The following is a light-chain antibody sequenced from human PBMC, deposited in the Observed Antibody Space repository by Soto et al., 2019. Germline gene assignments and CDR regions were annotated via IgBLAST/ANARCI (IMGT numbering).Light chain of an antibody. CDR2: GAS. Sequence: EIVLTQSPGTLSLSPGERATLSCRASQSVSSSYLAWYQQKPGQAPRLLIYGASSRATGIPDRFSGSGSGTDFSLTISRLEPEDFGVYYCQQYGSSPPTTFGHGTRLEIK. CDR1: QSVSSSY. V-gene: IGKV3-20*01. CDR3: QQYGSSPPTT. J-gene: IGKJ5*01.